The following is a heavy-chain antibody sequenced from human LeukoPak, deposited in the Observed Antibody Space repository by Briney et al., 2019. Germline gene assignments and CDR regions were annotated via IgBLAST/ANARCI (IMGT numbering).Heavy chain of an antibody. CDR1: GGSISSSSYY. CDR3: ARDGELLSSSWFWFDP. Sequence: SETLSLTCTVSGGSISSSSYYSGWIRQPPGKWLKWLGSIYYSGSTYYNPSLKSRVTISVDTSKNHFSMKLSSVTAADTAVYYCARDGELLSSSWFWFDPWGQGTLVTVSS. V-gene: IGHV4-39*02. D-gene: IGHD6-13*01. CDR2: IYYSGST. J-gene: IGHJ5*02.